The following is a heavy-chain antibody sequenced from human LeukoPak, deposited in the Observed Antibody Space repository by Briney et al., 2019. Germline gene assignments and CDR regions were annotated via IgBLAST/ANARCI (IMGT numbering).Heavy chain of an antibody. V-gene: IGHV3-23*01. D-gene: IGHD6-13*01. CDR1: GFRFSTYA. CDR2: ISCSTGLT. J-gene: IGHJ4*02. Sequence: GGSLTLSCAASGFRFSTYAMSWVRQAPGKGLEWVSGISCSTGLTYYADSVKGRFTISRDNSKDTVHLQMNTLRAEDTAVYYCAKSGPLMTAAGIFDSWGQGTLVTVSS. CDR3: AKSGPLMTAAGIFDS.